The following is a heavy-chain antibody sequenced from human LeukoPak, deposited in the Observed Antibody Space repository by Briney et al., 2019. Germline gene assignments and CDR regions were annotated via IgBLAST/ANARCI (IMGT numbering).Heavy chain of an antibody. CDR3: ARALSADCYDSSGYENWFDP. CDR2: MNPNSGNT. J-gene: IGHJ5*02. CDR1: GYTFTSYD. Sequence: EASVKGSCKASGYTFTSYDINWVRQATGQGLEWMGWMNPNSGNTGYAQKFQGRVTMTRNTSISTAYMELSSLRSEDTAVYYCARALSADCYDSSGYENWFDPWGQGTLVTVSS. V-gene: IGHV1-8*01. D-gene: IGHD3-22*01.